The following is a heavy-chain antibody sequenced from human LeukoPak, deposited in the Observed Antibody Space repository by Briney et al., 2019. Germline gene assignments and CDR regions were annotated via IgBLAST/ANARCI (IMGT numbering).Heavy chain of an antibody. V-gene: IGHV3-23*01. CDR3: AKHNGWELHDYRFDY. J-gene: IGHJ4*02. CDR2: ISKSGDGM. Sequence: PGGSPRLSCVASGFIFRDYAMGWVRQAPGKGLGWVSTISKSGDGMFYADSVKGRFTISRDNSKNTLNMHLNSLRAEDTAVYYCAKHNGWELHDYRFDYWGQGTLVTVSS. CDR1: GFIFRDYA. D-gene: IGHD2-15*01.